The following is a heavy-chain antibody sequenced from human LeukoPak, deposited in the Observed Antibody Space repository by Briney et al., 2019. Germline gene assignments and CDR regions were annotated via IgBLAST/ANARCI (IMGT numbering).Heavy chain of an antibody. D-gene: IGHD2-15*01. J-gene: IGHJ4*02. V-gene: IGHV3-15*01. CDR1: GFAFSNAW. CDR2: IKIKTDGGTT. CDR3: TTEVGFLAGGGFDY. Sequence: GGSLRLSCAASGFAFSNAWMSWVRQAPGKGLEWVGRIKIKTDGGTTDYAAPVKGRFTISRDDSKNTLHLQMNSLKTKDTAVYYCTTEVGFLAGGGFDYWGQGTLVTVSS.